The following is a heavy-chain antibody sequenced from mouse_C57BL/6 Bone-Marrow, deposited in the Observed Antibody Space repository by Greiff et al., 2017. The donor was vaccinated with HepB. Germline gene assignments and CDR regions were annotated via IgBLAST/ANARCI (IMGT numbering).Heavy chain of an antibody. J-gene: IGHJ3*01. Sequence: EVQLQQSGPELVKPGASVKIPCKASGYTFTDYNMDWVKQSHGKSLEWIGDINPNNGGTIYNQKFKGKATLTVDKSSSTAYMALRSLTSEDTAVYYCARRDWDGGFAYWGQGTLVTVSA. D-gene: IGHD4-1*01. CDR3: ARRDWDGGFAY. CDR2: INPNNGGT. CDR1: GYTFTDYN. V-gene: IGHV1-18*01.